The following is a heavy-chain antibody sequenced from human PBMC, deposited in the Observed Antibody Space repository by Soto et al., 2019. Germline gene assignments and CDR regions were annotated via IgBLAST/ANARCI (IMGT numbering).Heavy chain of an antibody. V-gene: IGHV3-23*01. Sequence: EVQLLESGGDLVQPGGSLRLSCAASGFTFSSYVISWVRQAPGKGLEWVSGISGSGSSTYYADSVKGRFTISRDNSKNTLSLQRNSLRVEDTALYYCAKGLTYGGVITKGDDYGMDVWGQGTTVTVSS. J-gene: IGHJ6*02. CDR3: AKGLTYGGVITKGDDYGMDV. CDR1: GFTFSSYV. CDR2: ISGSGSST. D-gene: IGHD3-16*02.